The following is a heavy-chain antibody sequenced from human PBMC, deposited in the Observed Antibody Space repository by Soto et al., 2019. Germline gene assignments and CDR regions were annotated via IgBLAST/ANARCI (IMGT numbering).Heavy chain of an antibody. CDR1: GFTFSSYG. Sequence: GGSLRLSCAASGFTFSSYGMHWVRQDPGKGLEWVAVISYDGSNKYYADSVKGRFTISRDNSKNTLYLQMNSLRAEDTAVYYCARVQLQLLFDYWGQGTLVTVSS. D-gene: IGHD1-1*01. J-gene: IGHJ4*02. CDR2: ISYDGSNK. V-gene: IGHV3-30*03. CDR3: ARVQLQLLFDY.